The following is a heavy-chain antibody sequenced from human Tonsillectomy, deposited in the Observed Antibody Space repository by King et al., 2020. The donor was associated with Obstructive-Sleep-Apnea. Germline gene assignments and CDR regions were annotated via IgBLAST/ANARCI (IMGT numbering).Heavy chain of an antibody. Sequence: QLVQSGAEVKKPGASVKVSCKASGYTFTIYGISWGRQAPGQGLEWMGGISAYKGNTNFAQKLQGRVTMTTITSTSTAYIELRSRRSDATAVYYCARGPPVSSDVLLWFGADYYGTDVWGQGTTVTVSS. V-gene: IGHV1-18*01. J-gene: IGHJ6*02. D-gene: IGHD3-10*01. CDR1: GYTFTIYG. CDR2: ISAYKGNT. CDR3: ARGPPVSSDVLLWFGADYYGTDV.